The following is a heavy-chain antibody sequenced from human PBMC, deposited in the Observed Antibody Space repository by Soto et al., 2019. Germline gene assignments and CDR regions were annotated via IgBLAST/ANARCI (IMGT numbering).Heavy chain of an antibody. CDR1: GYVITSGYY. Sequence: SETLSLTCVVSGYVITSGYYWGWIRQPPGKGLEWIGTVDHSGSTYYDPSLQGRVTISIDTSKNQFSLKLTSVTAADTALYYCARYFHTYSGPPIWGQGTLGSVSS. CDR3: ARYFHTYSGPPI. V-gene: IGHV4-38-2*01. J-gene: IGHJ4*02. CDR2: VDHSGST. D-gene: IGHD5-12*01.